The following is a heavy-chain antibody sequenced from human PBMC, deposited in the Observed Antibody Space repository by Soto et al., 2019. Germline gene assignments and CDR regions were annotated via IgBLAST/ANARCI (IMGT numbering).Heavy chain of an antibody. D-gene: IGHD5-18*01. Sequence: TVKVSCKASGGTFSSYAISWVRQAPGQGLEWMGGIIPIFGTANYAQKFQGRVTITADESTSTAYMELSSLRSEDTAVYYCARGGYSYGPDAFDIWGQGTMVTVSS. V-gene: IGHV1-69*13. CDR2: IIPIFGTA. CDR3: ARGGYSYGPDAFDI. J-gene: IGHJ3*02. CDR1: GGTFSSYA.